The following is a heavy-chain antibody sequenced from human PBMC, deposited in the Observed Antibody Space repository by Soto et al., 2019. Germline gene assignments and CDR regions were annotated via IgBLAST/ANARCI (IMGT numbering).Heavy chain of an antibody. Sequence: QITLKESGPTLVKPTQTLTLTCTFSGFSLSTSGVGVGWIRQPPGKALEWLALIYWDDDKRYSPSLKSRLTITKDTSKNQVVLTMTNMDPVDTATYNCAHGIHYFDSWGQGTLVTVSS. CDR2: IYWDDDK. J-gene: IGHJ4*02. V-gene: IGHV2-5*02. CDR3: AHGIHYFDS. CDR1: GFSLSTSGVG.